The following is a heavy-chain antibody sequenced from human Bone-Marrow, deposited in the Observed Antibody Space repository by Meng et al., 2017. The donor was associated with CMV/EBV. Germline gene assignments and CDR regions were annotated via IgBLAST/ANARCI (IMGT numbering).Heavy chain of an antibody. CDR3: ASDSSGYHY. Sequence: ASVKVSCKASGYTFTSYDINWVRQATGQGLEWMGWMNPNSGNTGYAQKFQGRVTITRDTSISTAYMELSRLRSDDTAVYYCASDSSGYHYWGQGTLVTISS. D-gene: IGHD3-22*01. J-gene: IGHJ4*02. V-gene: IGHV1-8*03. CDR2: MNPNSGNT. CDR1: GYTFTSYD.